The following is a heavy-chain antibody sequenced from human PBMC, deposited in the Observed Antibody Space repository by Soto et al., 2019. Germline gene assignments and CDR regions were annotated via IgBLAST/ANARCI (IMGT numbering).Heavy chain of an antibody. Sequence: GESLKISCAASGFTFSSYAMSWVRQAPGKGLEWVSAISGSGGSTYYADSVKGRFTISRDNSKNTLYLQMNSLRAEDTAVYYCAKVYQLLPIFDYWGQGTLVTVSS. CDR1: GFTFSSYA. V-gene: IGHV3-23*01. J-gene: IGHJ4*02. D-gene: IGHD2-2*01. CDR3: AKVYQLLPIFDY. CDR2: ISGSGGST.